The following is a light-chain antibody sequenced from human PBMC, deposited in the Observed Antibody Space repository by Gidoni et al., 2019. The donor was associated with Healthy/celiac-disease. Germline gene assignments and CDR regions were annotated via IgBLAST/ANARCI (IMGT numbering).Light chain of an antibody. CDR3: QQYYSTPLT. CDR2: WAS. Sequence: DIVMTQSPDSLAVSLGERATINCKSSRSVLYNSNNKNYLAWYQQKPGQPPNLLIYWASTRESGVPDRFSGSGSGTDFTLTISSLQAEDVAVYYCQQYYSTPLTFXGXTKVEIK. CDR1: RSVLYNSNNKNY. J-gene: IGKJ4*01. V-gene: IGKV4-1*01.